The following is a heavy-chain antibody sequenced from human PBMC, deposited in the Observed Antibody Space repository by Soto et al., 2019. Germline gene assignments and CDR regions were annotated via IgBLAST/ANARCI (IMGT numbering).Heavy chain of an antibody. CDR1: GNTFTTYD. Sequence: ASVNVSGKASGNTFTTYDINSLRQAPVQVPDWMRCMNPNRTNTGYAEKLQGRVTMTRDTSISTAYMELGSLRYDDTAVYYCVRGGFLSPDHVIIAPATLGFDPWGQGTLVTVSS. D-gene: IGHD2-2*01. CDR3: VRGGFLSPDHVIIAPATLGFDP. J-gene: IGHJ5*02. CDR2: MNPNRTNT. V-gene: IGHV1-8*01.